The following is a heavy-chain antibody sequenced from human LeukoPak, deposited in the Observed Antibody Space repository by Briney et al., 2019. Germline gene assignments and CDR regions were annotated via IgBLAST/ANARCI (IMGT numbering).Heavy chain of an antibody. CDR2: ISGSGGST. Sequence: HPGGSLRLSCAASGFTFSSYAMSWVRQAPGKGLEWVSAISGSGGSTYYADSVKGRFTISRDNSKNTLYLQMNSLRAEDTAVYYCAKAFGGNSKAFDIWGQETMVTVSS. CDR3: AKAFGGNSKAFDI. J-gene: IGHJ3*02. D-gene: IGHD4-23*01. CDR1: GFTFSSYA. V-gene: IGHV3-23*01.